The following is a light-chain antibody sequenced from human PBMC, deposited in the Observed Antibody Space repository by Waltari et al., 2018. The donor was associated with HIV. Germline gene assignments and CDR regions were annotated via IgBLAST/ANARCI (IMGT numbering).Light chain of an antibody. CDR3: GTWDSSLSAVV. Sequence: QSVLTQPPSVSAAPGQKVTISCSGSSSNLGNTYVSWYQQLPGTAPKLLIYANNERPSGIPDRFSGSKSGTSATLGITGLQTGDEADYYCGTWDSSLSAVVFGGGTKLTVL. V-gene: IGLV1-51*01. CDR2: ANN. J-gene: IGLJ2*01. CDR1: SSNLGNTY.